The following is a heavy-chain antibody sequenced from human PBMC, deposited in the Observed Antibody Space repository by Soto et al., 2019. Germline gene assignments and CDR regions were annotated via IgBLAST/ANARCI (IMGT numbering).Heavy chain of an antibody. D-gene: IGHD2-15*01. J-gene: IGHJ6*02. V-gene: IGHV3-23*01. CDR3: AKDCSGGSCYPRYYYYGMDV. CDR1: GFTFSSYA. CDR2: ISGSGGST. Sequence: GGSLRLSCAASGFTFSSYAMSWVRQAPGKGLEWVSAISGSGGSTYYADSVKGRFTISKDNSKNTLYLQMNSLRAEDTAVYYCAKDCSGGSCYPRYYYYGMDVWGQGTTVTVSS.